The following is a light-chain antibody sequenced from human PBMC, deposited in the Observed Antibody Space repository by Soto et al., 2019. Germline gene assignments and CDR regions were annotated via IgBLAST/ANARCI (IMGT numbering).Light chain of an antibody. CDR3: FSFTTDWTHV. Sequence: TQPASVSWSPGQSITISCTGSSSDIGAYNYVSWFQQYPGKAPKLIISEVSNRPSGVSNRFSGSKSGTAASLTISGLQTEDEADYFCFSFTTDWTHVFGTGTKVTVL. CDR2: EVS. CDR1: SSDIGAYNY. V-gene: IGLV2-14*01. J-gene: IGLJ1*01.